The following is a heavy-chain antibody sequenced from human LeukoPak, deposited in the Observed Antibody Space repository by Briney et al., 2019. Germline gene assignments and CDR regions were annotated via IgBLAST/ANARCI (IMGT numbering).Heavy chain of an antibody. J-gene: IGHJ4*02. CDR3: ARVPAANPADY. CDR2: INSDGSST. Sequence: GGSLRLSCAASGFTFSSYWRHGVRQAPGKGLVWVSRINSDGSSTSYADSVKGRFTISRDNAKNTLYLQMNSLRAEDTAVYYCARVPAANPADYWGQGTLVTVSS. D-gene: IGHD2-2*01. CDR1: GFTFSSYW. V-gene: IGHV3-74*01.